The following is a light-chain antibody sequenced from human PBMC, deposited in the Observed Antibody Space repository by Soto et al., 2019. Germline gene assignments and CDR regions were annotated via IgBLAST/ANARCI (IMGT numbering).Light chain of an antibody. J-gene: IGKJ3*01. V-gene: IGKV1-9*01. Sequence: DIQLTQSPSFLSASVGDRVTITCRASQDVSWYLAWYQQKPGKAPNLLIYAASTLPSGIPSRFSGSGSETEFTLTISSLQPEDFATYYCQQRNNYVFAFGPGTKLDIK. CDR1: QDVSWY. CDR3: QQRNNYVFA. CDR2: AAS.